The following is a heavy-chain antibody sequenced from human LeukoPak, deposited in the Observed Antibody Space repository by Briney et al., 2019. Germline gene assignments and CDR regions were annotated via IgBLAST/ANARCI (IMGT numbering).Heavy chain of an antibody. CDR2: INSDGSST. CDR1: GFTFSNYW. D-gene: IGHD4-17*01. CDR3: AKAGATVIDY. J-gene: IGHJ4*02. Sequence: GGSLRLSCAASGFTFSNYWMHWVRQAPGKGLVWVSRINSDGSSTTSADSVKGRFTISRDNAKNTLYLQMNSLRAEDTAVYYCAKAGATVIDYWGQGTLVTVSS. V-gene: IGHV3-74*01.